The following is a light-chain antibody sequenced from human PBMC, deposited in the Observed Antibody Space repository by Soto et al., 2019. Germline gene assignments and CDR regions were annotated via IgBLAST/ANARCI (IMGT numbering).Light chain of an antibody. CDR1: QSVSSSY. V-gene: IGKV3-20*01. CDR2: GAS. Sequence: EIVLTQSPGTLSLSPGERATLSCRASQSVSSSYLAWYQQKPGQAPRLLIYGASSRATGIPDGFSGSGSGTDFTLTISRLEPEDFAVYYCQQYGSSPGATFGQGTKLEIK. J-gene: IGKJ2*01. CDR3: QQYGSSPGAT.